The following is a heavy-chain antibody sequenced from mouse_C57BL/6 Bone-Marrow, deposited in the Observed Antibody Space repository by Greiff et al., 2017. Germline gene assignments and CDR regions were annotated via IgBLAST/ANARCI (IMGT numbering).Heavy chain of an antibody. Sequence: QVQLKQSGAELARPGASVKMSCKASGYTFTSYTMHWVKQRPGQGLEWIGYINPSSGYTKYNQKFKDKATLTADKSSSTAYMQLSSLTSEDSAVYYCARLGIYYYGSSWGDFDYWGQGTTLTVSS. CDR3: ARLGIYYYGSSWGDFDY. CDR1: GYTFTSYT. D-gene: IGHD1-1*01. CDR2: INPSSGYT. V-gene: IGHV1-4*01. J-gene: IGHJ2*01.